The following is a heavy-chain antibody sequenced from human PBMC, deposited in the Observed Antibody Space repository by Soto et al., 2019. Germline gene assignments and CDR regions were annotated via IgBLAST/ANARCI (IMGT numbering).Heavy chain of an antibody. CDR3: VRASYFTDSSGYTRCFDL. V-gene: IGHV3-72*01. CDR1: AYTRSVQY. J-gene: IGHJ4*02. D-gene: IGHD3-22*01. Sequence: LSSAAPAYTRSVQYIDSVRHAPVLWLECVGRFRDQHRGHTTQYAAPVRGRFTTSREDSKNSVYLQMNSLESADRAVYYCVRASYFTDSSGYTRCFDLWGQGSLVTVSS. CDR2: FRDQHRGHTT.